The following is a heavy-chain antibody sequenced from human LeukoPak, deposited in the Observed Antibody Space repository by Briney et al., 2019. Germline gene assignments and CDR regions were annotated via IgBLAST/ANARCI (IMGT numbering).Heavy chain of an antibody. J-gene: IGHJ4*02. CDR2: ISSSSSYI. CDR1: GFTFSSYS. CDR3: AKDPSYSGYGTYDY. V-gene: IGHV3-21*04. Sequence: SGGSLRLSCAASGFTFSSYSMNWVRQAPGKGLEWVSSISSSSSYIYYADSVKGRFTISRDNSKNTLYLQMNSLRAEDTAVYYCAKDPSYSGYGTYDYWGQGTLVTVSS. D-gene: IGHD5-12*01.